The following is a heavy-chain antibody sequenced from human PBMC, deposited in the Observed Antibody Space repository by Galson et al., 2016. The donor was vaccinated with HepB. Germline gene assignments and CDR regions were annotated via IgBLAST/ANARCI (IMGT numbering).Heavy chain of an antibody. V-gene: IGHV3-23*01. CDR3: AKSVSHAFDI. CDR2: ISGRGDST. J-gene: IGHJ3*02. D-gene: IGHD5/OR15-5a*01. CDR1: GFSFSSYA. Sequence: SLRLSCAASGFSFSSYAMSWVRQAPGKGLEWVSAISGRGDSTYYADSVKGRFTISRDNSKNTLHLQMNSLRAEDTAVYYCAKSVSHAFDIWGQGTMVTVSS.